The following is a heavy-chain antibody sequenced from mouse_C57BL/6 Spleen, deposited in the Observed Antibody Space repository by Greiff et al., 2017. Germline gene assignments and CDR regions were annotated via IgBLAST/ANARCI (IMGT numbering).Heavy chain of an antibody. V-gene: IGHV1-82*01. D-gene: IGHD1-1*01. CDR3: AREGITTVPFDY. CDR2: IYPGAGDT. CDR1: GYAFSSSW. Sequence: QVQLQQSGPELVKPGASVKISCKASGYAFSSSWMNWVKQRPGKGLEWIGRIYPGAGDTNYNGKFKGKATLTADKSSSTAYMQLSSLTSEDSAVYFCAREGITTVPFDYWGQGTTLTVSS. J-gene: IGHJ2*01.